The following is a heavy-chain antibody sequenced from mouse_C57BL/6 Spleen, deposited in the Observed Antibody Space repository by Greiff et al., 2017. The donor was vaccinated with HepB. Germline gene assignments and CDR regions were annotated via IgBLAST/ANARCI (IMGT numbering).Heavy chain of an antibody. CDR2: IYPGDGDT. Sequence: VQLQQSGPELVKPGASVKISCKASGYAFSSSWMNWVKQRPGKGLEWIGRIYPGDGDTNYNGKFKGKATLTADKSSSTAYMQLSSLTSEDSAVYFCAKGVLIRDFDYWGQGTTLTVSS. V-gene: IGHV1-82*01. CDR1: GYAFSSSW. CDR3: AKGVLIRDFDY. D-gene: IGHD1-1*01. J-gene: IGHJ2*01.